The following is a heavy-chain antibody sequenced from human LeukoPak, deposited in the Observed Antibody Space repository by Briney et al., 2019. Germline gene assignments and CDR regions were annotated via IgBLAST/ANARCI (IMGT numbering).Heavy chain of an antibody. J-gene: IGHJ4*02. V-gene: IGHV3-21*01. Sequence: GGSLRLSCAASGLTFSSYSMNWVRQAPGKGLEWVSSISSSSSYIYYADSVKGRFTISRDNAKNSLYLQMNSLRAEDTAVYYCARDSAYYDFWSGYFYWGQGTLVTVSS. CDR2: ISSSSSYI. D-gene: IGHD3-3*01. CDR1: GLTFSSYS. CDR3: ARDSAYYDFWSGYFY.